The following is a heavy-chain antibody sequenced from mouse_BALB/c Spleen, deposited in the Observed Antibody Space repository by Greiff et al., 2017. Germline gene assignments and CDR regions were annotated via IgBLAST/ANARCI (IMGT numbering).Heavy chain of an antibody. CDR3: ARFPYGSFYAMDY. D-gene: IGHD1-1*02. CDR1: VYPFIAYN. J-gene: IGHJ4*01. Sequence: VQLQQSGPELVKPGASVKVSCKASVYPFIAYNMYGVKQSHGKSLEWIGYFDPYNGGTSYNQKFKGKATLTVDKSSSTAFMHLNSLTSEDSAVYYCARFPYGSFYAMDYWGQGTSVTVSS. V-gene: IGHV1S135*01. CDR2: FDPYNGGT.